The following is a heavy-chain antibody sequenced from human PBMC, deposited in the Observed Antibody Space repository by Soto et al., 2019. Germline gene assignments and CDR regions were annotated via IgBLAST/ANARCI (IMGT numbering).Heavy chain of an antibody. J-gene: IGHJ4*02. Sequence: GGSLRLSCAASGFTVSSNYMSWVRQAPGKGLEWVSVIYSGGSTYYADSVKGRFTISRDNSKNTLYLQMNSLRAEDTAVYYCARAPSYSGSYFVYWGQGTLVTVSS. CDR3: ARAPSYSGSYFVY. CDR1: GFTVSSNY. D-gene: IGHD1-26*01. CDR2: IYSGGST. V-gene: IGHV3-53*01.